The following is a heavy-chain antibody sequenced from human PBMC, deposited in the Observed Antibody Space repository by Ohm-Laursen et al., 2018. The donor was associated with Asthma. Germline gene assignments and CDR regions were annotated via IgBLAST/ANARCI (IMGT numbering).Heavy chain of an antibody. D-gene: IGHD3-3*01. CDR2: INPNSGGT. Sequence: SVKVSCKASGYTFTGYYMHWVRQAPGQGLEWMGRINPNSGGTNYAQKFQGRVTMTRDTSISTAYMELSRLRSDDTAVYYCARGHSFFGVVIMPTFDYWGQGTLVTVSS. V-gene: IGHV1-2*06. CDR1: GYTFTGYY. CDR3: ARGHSFFGVVIMPTFDY. J-gene: IGHJ4*02.